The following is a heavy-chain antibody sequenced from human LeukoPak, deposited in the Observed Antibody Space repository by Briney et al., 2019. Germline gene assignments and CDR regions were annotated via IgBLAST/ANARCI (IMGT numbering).Heavy chain of an antibody. CDR2: IPASGSTT. Sequence: PGGSLRLSCADSGFKFNSYSLTWVRQAPVQVLGWLAYIPASGSTTFSADSVKGRFTISRDNAKNSVYLQMTSLKADDTAVYYCAREDVYRWGFDHWGRGILVTVSS. D-gene: IGHD3-16*02. CDR1: GFKFNSYS. J-gene: IGHJ4*02. CDR3: AREDVYRWGFDH. V-gene: IGHV3-48*04.